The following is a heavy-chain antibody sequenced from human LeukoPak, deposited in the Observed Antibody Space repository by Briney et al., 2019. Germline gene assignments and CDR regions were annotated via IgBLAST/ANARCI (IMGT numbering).Heavy chain of an antibody. D-gene: IGHD6-13*01. J-gene: IGHJ4*02. CDR1: GYSFTVNF. V-gene: IGHV1-2*02. CDR2: INPNTGCT. Sequence: ASVKVSCKTSGYSFTVNFLYWVRQAPGQGLEWMGWINPNTGCTNYALKFQGRVTMTGDTSSSTAYMELTRLTSDDTAVYYCARGGVPGQQLDYWGPGTLVSVSS. CDR3: ARGGVPGQQLDY.